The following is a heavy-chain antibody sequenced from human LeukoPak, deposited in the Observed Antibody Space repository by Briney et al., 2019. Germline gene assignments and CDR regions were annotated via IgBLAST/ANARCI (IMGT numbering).Heavy chain of an antibody. CDR2: ISYSGST. CDR1: GGSINNYY. J-gene: IGHJ4*02. D-gene: IGHD6-13*01. CDR3: AREIAAAGPTYYFDY. Sequence: SETLSLTCTVSGGSINNYYWSWIRQPPGKGLEWIGYISYSGSTNYNSSLKSRVTISVDTSKNRFSLKLSSVTAADTAVYYCAREIAAAGPTYYFDYWGQGTLVTVSS. V-gene: IGHV4-59*01.